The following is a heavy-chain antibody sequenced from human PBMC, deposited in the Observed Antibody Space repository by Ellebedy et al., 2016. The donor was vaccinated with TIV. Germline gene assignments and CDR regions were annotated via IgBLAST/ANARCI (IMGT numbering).Heavy chain of an antibody. Sequence: SVKVSCXASGFTFTSSAVQWVRQARGQRLEWIGWIVVGSGNTNYAQKFQERVTITRDMSTSTAYMELSSLRSEDTAVYCCARGVRTTYGMDVWGQGTTVTVSS. J-gene: IGHJ6*02. CDR1: GFTFTSSA. D-gene: IGHD3-10*01. CDR3: ARGVRTTYGMDV. V-gene: IGHV1-58*01. CDR2: IVVGSGNT.